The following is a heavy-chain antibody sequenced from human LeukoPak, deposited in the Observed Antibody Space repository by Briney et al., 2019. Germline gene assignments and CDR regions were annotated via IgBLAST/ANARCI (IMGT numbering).Heavy chain of an antibody. CDR2: IKQDGSEK. Sequence: GRSLRLSCAASGFTFSSYWMSWVRQAPGKGLEWVANIKQDGSEKYYVDSVKGRFTISRDNAKNSLYLQMNSLRAEDTAVYYCARAGDYYDSSGYFYHWGQGTLVTVSS. J-gene: IGHJ4*02. V-gene: IGHV3-7*01. CDR1: GFTFSSYW. CDR3: ARAGDYYDSSGYFYH. D-gene: IGHD3-22*01.